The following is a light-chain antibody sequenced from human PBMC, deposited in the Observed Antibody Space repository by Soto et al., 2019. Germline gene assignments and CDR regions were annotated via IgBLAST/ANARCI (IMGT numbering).Light chain of an antibody. J-gene: IGLJ2*01. Sequence: QSVLTQPPSASGTPGQRVTISCSGSCSNIGSNTVNWYQQLPGTAPKLLIYSNNQRPSGVPDRFSGSKSGTSASLAISGLQSEDEADYYCAAWDDSLHVVFGGGTKLTVL. CDR1: CSNIGSNT. CDR2: SNN. CDR3: AAWDDSLHVV. V-gene: IGLV1-44*01.